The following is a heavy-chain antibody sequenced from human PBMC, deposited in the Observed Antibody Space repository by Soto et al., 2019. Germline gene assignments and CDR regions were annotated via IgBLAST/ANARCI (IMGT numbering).Heavy chain of an antibody. V-gene: IGHV3-30*03. CDR2: ISYEGSNK. CDR3: VGGQDLSDY. Sequence: QVQLVESGGGVVQPGRSLRLSCAASGFPFTTYGMHWVREGPGKGLEWVAVISYEGSNKYYADSVKGRLTISRDNSKNTLYLQMNSQRPEDTSLYYCVGGQDLSDYRGQGTLVTVSS. CDR1: GFPFTTYG. J-gene: IGHJ4*02. D-gene: IGHD3-10*01.